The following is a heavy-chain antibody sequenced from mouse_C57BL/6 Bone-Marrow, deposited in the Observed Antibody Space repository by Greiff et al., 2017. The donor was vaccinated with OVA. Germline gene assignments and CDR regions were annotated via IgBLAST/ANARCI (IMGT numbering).Heavy chain of an antibody. J-gene: IGHJ1*03. Sequence: QVQLQQSGAELVRPGASVKLSCPASGFNIKDDYMHWVKQRPGQGLEWIGRIHPSDSDTNYNQKFKGKATLTVDKSSSTAYMQLSSLTSEDSAVYYCAIVRGYFDVWGTGTTVTVSS. V-gene: IGHV1-74*01. CDR3: AIVRGYFDV. CDR2: IHPSDSDT. CDR1: GFNIKDDY.